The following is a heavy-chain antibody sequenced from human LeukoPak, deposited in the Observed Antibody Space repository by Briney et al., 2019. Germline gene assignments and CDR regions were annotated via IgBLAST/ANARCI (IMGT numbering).Heavy chain of an antibody. J-gene: IGHJ6*02. V-gene: IGHV1-69*04. Sequence: ASVKVSCKTSGGTFSSSAITWVRQAPGQGLEWMGRIIPVLNITTYAQKFQGRVTITADTSTSTVYMELSSLRSEETAVYYCAKDQGLTAPPPYGLDVWGQGTTVIVTS. CDR2: IIPVLNIT. CDR1: GGTFSSSA. D-gene: IGHD5-18*01. CDR3: AKDQGLTAPPPYGLDV.